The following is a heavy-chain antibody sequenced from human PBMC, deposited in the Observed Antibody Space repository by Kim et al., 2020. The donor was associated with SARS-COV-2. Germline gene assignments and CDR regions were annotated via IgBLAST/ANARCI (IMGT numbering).Heavy chain of an antibody. CDR2: TYYRSKWYN. CDR3: ARDRGVGGKPHRGWFDP. CDR1: GDSVSSNSAA. D-gene: IGHD2-15*01. J-gene: IGHJ5*02. V-gene: IGHV6-1*01. Sequence: SQTLSLTCTISGDSVSSNSAAWNWIRQSPSRGLEWLGRTYYRSKWYNDYAVSVKSRITINPDTSKNQFSLQLNSVTPEDTAVYYCARDRGVGGKPHRGWFDPWGQGTLVTVSS.